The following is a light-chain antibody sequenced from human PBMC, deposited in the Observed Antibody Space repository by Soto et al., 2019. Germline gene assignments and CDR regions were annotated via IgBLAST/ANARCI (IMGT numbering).Light chain of an antibody. CDR3: QQYNSSLT. J-gene: IGKJ3*01. V-gene: IGKV1-5*01. CDR1: QSISSW. Sequence: DIQMTQSPSTLSASVGDRDTITCRASQSISSWLAWYQQKPGKAPKLLIYDASSLESGVPSRFSGSGSGTEFTLTISSLHPDDFATYYCQQYNSSLTFGPGTKVDIK. CDR2: DAS.